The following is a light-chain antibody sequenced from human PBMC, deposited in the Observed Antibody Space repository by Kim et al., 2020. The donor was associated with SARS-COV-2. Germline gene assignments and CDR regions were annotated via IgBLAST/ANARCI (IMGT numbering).Light chain of an antibody. CDR3: QHYGGSRYT. J-gene: IGKJ2*01. CDR2: GAS. V-gene: IGKV3-20*01. Sequence: PGERATLSCRASQSVSRNYLAWYQQKLGQTPRLLIYGASTRAPGIPDRFSGSGSGADFTLTTSSLGPEDFAVYYCQHYGGSRYTFGQGTKLE. CDR1: QSVSRNY.